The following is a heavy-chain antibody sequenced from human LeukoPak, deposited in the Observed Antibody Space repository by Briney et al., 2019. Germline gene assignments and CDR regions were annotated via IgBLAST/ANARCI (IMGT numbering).Heavy chain of an antibody. CDR3: ARDIGYHTFDY. J-gene: IGHJ4*02. Sequence: PGGSLRLSCGASGFTFRSYWMTWVRQAPGKGLEWVANIKEDGSEKHYVDSVKGRFTISRDNGKNSLYLQMNSLRAEDTAVYYCARDIGYHTFDYWGQGTLVTVSS. V-gene: IGHV3-7*05. D-gene: IGHD5-12*01. CDR1: GFTFRSYW. CDR2: IKEDGSEK.